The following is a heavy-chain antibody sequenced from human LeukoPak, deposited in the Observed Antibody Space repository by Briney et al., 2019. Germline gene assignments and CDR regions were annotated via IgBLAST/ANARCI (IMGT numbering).Heavy chain of an antibody. D-gene: IGHD3-10*01. CDR3: GRYGQLGY. V-gene: IGHV3-7*01. CDR1: GFTFRDSW. Sequence: PGGSLRLSCAASGFTFRDSWMSWVRQAPGKGLEWVAHIKEDGSEKYYVDSVKGRFTISRDNAENLLYLQMDSLRAEDTAVYYCGRYGQLGYWGQGTLVTVSP. CDR2: IKEDGSEK. J-gene: IGHJ4*02.